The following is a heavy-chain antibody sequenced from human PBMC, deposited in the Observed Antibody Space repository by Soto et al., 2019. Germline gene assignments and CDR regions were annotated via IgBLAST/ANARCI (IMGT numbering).Heavy chain of an antibody. D-gene: IGHD6-6*01. V-gene: IGHV1-18*01. CDR1: GYTFTSYG. CDR3: ARWSRSSYYYYGMYV. Sequence: GASVKVSCKASGYTFTSYGISWVAQAPGQGLEWMGWISAYNGNTNYAQKLQGRVTMTTDTSTSTAYMELRSLRSDDTDVYYCARWSRSSYYYYGMYVWGKGTKVTVYS. CDR2: ISAYNGNT. J-gene: IGHJ6*04.